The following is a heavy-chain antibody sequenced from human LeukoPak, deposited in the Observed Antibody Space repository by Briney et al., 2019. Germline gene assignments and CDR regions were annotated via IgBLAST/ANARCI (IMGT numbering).Heavy chain of an antibody. Sequence: SETLSLTCTVSGGSISSRTYYWGWIRQPPGKGLEWIGSIYYTGSTFYNPSLKSRVTISVDTSENQFSMKLSSVTAADAAVYFCAREWTTWGAFDIWGQGTMVTVSS. CDR3: AREWTTWGAFDI. CDR2: IYYTGST. CDR1: GGSISSRTYY. D-gene: IGHD2/OR15-2a*01. J-gene: IGHJ3*02. V-gene: IGHV4-39*07.